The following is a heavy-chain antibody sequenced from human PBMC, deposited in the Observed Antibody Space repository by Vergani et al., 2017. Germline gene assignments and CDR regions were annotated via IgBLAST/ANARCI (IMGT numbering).Heavy chain of an antibody. V-gene: IGHV1-46*01. J-gene: IGHJ4*02. D-gene: IGHD3-3*01. Sequence: QVQLVQSGAEVKTPGASVKVSCKASGYTFTSYYMHWVRQAPGQGLEWMGIIIPSGGSPSYAQKSQGRVTMPRDTSTSTVYMELSSLRSEDTAVYYCARANVDLIFDNWGEGSLVTVSS. CDR3: ARANVDLIFDN. CDR1: GYTFTSYY. CDR2: IIPSGGSP.